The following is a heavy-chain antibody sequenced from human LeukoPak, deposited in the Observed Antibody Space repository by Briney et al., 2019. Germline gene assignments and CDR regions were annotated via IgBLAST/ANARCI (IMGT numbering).Heavy chain of an antibody. V-gene: IGHV4-30-2*01. J-gene: IGHJ4*02. Sequence: SETLSLTCAVSGGSISSGGYSWSWIRQPPGKGLEWIGYIYHSGSNYYNPSLKSRVTISVDRSKNQFSLKLSSVTAADTAVYYCARDRYGDHTYFDYWGQGTLVTVSS. CDR3: ARDRYGDHTYFDY. CDR2: IYHSGSN. D-gene: IGHD4-17*01. CDR1: GGSISSGGYS.